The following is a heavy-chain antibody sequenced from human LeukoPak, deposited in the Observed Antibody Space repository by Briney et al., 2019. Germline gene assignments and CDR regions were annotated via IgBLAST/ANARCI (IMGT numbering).Heavy chain of an antibody. Sequence: SVKVSCKASGGTFSSYTISWVRQAPGQGLEWMGRIIPILGIANYARKFQGRVTITADKSTSTAYMELSSLRSEDTAVYYCSTSGSYSNTNFDYWGQGTLVTVSS. CDR1: GGTFSSYT. J-gene: IGHJ4*02. CDR3: STSGSYSNTNFDY. CDR2: IIPILGIA. V-gene: IGHV1-69*02. D-gene: IGHD1-26*01.